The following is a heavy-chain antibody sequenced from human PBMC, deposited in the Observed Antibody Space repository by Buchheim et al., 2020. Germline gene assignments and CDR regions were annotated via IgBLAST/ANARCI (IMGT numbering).Heavy chain of an antibody. V-gene: IGHV4-30-4*01. D-gene: IGHD5-18*01. J-gene: IGHJ4*02. CDR2: IFYIGST. CDR3: AREEMKNTAMVRVLDY. CDR1: GGSISSGDYY. Sequence: QVQLQESGPGLVKPSQTLSLTCTVSGGSISSGDYYWSWIRQPPGKGLEWVGYIFYIGSTYYNPSLKSRVTISMDTSKNQVSLTLTSVTAADTAVYYCAREEMKNTAMVRVLDYWGQGTL.